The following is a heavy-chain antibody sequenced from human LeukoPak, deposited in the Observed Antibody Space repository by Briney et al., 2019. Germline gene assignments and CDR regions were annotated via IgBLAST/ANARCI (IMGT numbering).Heavy chain of an antibody. J-gene: IGHJ6*03. CDR2: INHSGST. CDR3: ARHKWLVWGSYGRFYYMDV. D-gene: IGHD3-16*01. CDR1: GYSISSGYF. V-gene: IGHV4-38-2*02. Sequence: SETLSLTCTVSGYSISSGYFWSWIRQPPGKGLEWIGEINHSGSTNYNPSLKSRVTISVDTSKNQFSLKLSSVTAADTAVYYCARHKWLVWGSYGRFYYMDVWGKGTTVTISS.